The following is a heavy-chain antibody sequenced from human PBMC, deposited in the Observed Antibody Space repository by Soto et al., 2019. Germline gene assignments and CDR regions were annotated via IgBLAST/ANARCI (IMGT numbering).Heavy chain of an antibody. CDR3: ARPRGYGDYAIEY. CDR1: GFTFSDYY. J-gene: IGHJ4*02. CDR2: ISRSGSTI. D-gene: IGHD4-17*01. V-gene: IGHV3-11*01. Sequence: QVQLVESGGGLVKPGGSLRLSCAASGFTFSDYYMSWIRQAPGKGLEWVSYISRSGSTIYYTDLVKGIFTTSRDNAKNSLYLQRNSLRAEDTAVYYCARPRGYGDYAIEYWGQGTLVTVSS.